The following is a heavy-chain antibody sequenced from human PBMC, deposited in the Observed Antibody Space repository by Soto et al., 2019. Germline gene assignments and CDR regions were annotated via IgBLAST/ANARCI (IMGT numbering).Heavy chain of an antibody. CDR3: ARENAPGSSGFDY. V-gene: IGHV4-59*01. Sequence: SETLSLTCTVFGGSISSYYWSWIRQPPGKGLEWIGYIYYSGSTNYNPSLKSRVTISVDTSKNQFSLKLSSVTAADTAVYYCARENAPGSSGFDYWGQGTLVTVSS. J-gene: IGHJ4*02. CDR2: IYYSGST. CDR1: GGSISSYY. D-gene: IGHD3-22*01.